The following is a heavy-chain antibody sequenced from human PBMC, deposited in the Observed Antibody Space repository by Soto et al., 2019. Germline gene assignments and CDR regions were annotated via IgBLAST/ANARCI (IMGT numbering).Heavy chain of an antibody. CDR1: GGLFRAYY. V-gene: IGHV4-34*01. CDR3: ARDIITVIGGEIYYYFGMDV. J-gene: IGHJ6*02. D-gene: IGHD3-10*01. Sequence: SETLPITCAVNGGLFRAYYWRWRCQPPGRGLEWIVEINQSGTTHYNPSLKRRINIYIDTSKNQFSLNLTSVTAADTATYYCARDIITVIGGEIYYYFGMDVWGQGTTVTVSS. CDR2: INQSGTT.